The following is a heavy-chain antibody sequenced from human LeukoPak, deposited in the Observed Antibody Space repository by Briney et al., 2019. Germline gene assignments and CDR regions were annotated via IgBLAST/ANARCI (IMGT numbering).Heavy chain of an antibody. CDR2: IYYSGST. D-gene: IGHD5-12*01. Sequence: SETPSLTCTVSGGSISSYYWSWIRQPPGKGLEWIGYIYYSGSTNYNPSLKSRVTISVDTSKNQFSLKLSSVTAADTAVYYCARDRGSATPYYFDYWGQGTLVTVSS. CDR3: ARDRGSATPYYFDY. CDR1: GGSISSYY. J-gene: IGHJ4*02. V-gene: IGHV4-59*01.